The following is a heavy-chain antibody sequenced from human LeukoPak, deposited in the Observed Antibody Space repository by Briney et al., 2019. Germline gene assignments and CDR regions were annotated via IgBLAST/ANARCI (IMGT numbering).Heavy chain of an antibody. D-gene: IGHD4-17*01. CDR2: IYSSGST. J-gene: IGHJ4*02. V-gene: IGHV4-59*01. Sequence: SETLSLTCTVSGVSISGYYWSWIRQPPGKGLEWIGYIYSSGSTNYNPSLQSRVTISVDTSKNQFSLKLSSVTAAVTAVYYCAREGTTVTHFDYWGQGTLVTVSS. CDR1: GVSISGYY. CDR3: AREGTTVTHFDY.